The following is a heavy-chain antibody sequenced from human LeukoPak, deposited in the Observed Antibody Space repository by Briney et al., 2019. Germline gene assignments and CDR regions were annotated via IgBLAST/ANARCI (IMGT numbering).Heavy chain of an antibody. CDR2: ISYDGSNK. CDR3: AREDHYDY. Sequence: PGGSLRLSCAASGFTFSSYAMHWVRQAPGKGLEWAAVISYDGSNKYYADSVKGRFTISRDNSKNTLYLQMNSLRAEDTAVYYCAREDHYDYWGQGTLVTVSS. V-gene: IGHV3-30-3*01. J-gene: IGHJ4*02. CDR1: GFTFSSYA.